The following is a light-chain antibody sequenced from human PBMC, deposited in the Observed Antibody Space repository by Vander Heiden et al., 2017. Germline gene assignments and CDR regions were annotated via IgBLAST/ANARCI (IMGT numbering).Light chain of an antibody. Sequence: DIQRTQSPSFLSASVGDRVTITCRASQSISSNLNWYQQKPGKAPTLLSSAESSLQSGVPSRISCSGSGSDFTLTISSLQPEDFATYYCQQSYRTPRTFDQGTKVEIK. CDR1: QSISSN. CDR3: QQSYRTPRT. V-gene: IGKV1-39*01. CDR2: AES. J-gene: IGKJ1*01.